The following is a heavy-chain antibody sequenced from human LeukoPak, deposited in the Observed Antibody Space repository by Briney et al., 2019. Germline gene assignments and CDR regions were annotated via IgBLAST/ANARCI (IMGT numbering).Heavy chain of an antibody. CDR3: AKSGYSSSWYGYYYYMDA. CDR2: IYYSGST. V-gene: IGHV4-39*07. D-gene: IGHD6-13*01. CDR1: GGSISSSSYY. Sequence: SETLSLTCTVSGGSISSSSYYWGWIRQPPGKGLEWIGSIYYSGSTYYNPSLKSRVTISVDTSKNQFSLKLSSVTAADTAVYYCAKSGYSSSWYGYYYYMDAWGKGTTVTVSS. J-gene: IGHJ6*03.